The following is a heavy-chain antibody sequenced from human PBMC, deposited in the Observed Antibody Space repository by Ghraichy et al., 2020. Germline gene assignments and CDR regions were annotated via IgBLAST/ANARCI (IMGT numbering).Heavy chain of an antibody. CDR3: ARDRTGYSSGWYYYYGMDV. Sequence: GGSLRLSCAASGFTVSSNYMSWVRQAPGKGLEWVSVIYSGGSTYYADSVKGRFTISRDNSKNTLYLQMNSLRAEDTAVYYCARDRTGYSSGWYYYYGMDVWGQGTTVTVSS. CDR1: GFTVSSNY. V-gene: IGHV3-66*01. D-gene: IGHD6-19*01. J-gene: IGHJ6*02. CDR2: IYSGGST.